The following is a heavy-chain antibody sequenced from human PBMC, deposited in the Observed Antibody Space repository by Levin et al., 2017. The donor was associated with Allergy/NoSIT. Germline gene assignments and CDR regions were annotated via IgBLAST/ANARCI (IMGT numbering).Heavy chain of an antibody. Sequence: GGSLRLSCAASGFTFSSYALSWVRQAPGKGLEWVSGISGSSGDTDYADSVKGRFTISRDNSKNTLYLQMNSLRADDTAIYYCARDGGTWSGDSGYLDLWGRGTLVTVSS. V-gene: IGHV3-23*01. CDR1: GFTFSSYA. D-gene: IGHD2-21*02. CDR2: ISGSSGDT. CDR3: ARDGGTWSGDSGYLDL. J-gene: IGHJ2*01.